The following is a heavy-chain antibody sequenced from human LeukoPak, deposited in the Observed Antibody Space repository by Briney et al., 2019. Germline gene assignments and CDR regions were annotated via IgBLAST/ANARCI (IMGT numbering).Heavy chain of an antibody. CDR3: ASLAVGRGYDDDDY. CDR2: ISHDGTNK. CDR1: GFTFTSYA. J-gene: IGHJ4*02. D-gene: IGHD3-16*01. Sequence: PGRSLRLSCAASGFTFTSYAVHWVRQAPGKGLQWVAIISHDGTNKYYAHPVRGRFTISRDNSKNTLFLQMTSLRPDDTATYYCASLAVGRGYDDDDYWGQGTLVTVSS. V-gene: IGHV3-30*04.